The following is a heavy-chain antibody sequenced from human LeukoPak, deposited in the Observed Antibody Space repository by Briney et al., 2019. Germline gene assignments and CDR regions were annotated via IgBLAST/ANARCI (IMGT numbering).Heavy chain of an antibody. CDR3: AKESTTTGFDY. CDR1: GFTISSYG. J-gene: IGHJ4*02. Sequence: PGRSLRLSCAASGFTISSYGMHWVRQAPGKGLEWVAAISYDGSNKYYADSVKGRFTISRDNSKNTLYLQVNSLSAEDTAVYYCAKESTTTGFDYWGQGTLVTVSS. V-gene: IGHV3-30*18. CDR2: ISYDGSNK. D-gene: IGHD4-17*01.